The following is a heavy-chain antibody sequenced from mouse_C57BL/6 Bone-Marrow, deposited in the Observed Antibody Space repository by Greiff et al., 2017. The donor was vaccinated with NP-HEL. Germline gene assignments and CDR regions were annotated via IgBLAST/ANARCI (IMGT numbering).Heavy chain of an antibody. D-gene: IGHD1-1*01. J-gene: IGHJ4*01. CDR3: TTGGSSPYAMDY. V-gene: IGHV14-4*01. CDR1: GFNIKDDY. Sequence: DVQLQESGAELVRPGASVKLSCTVSGFNIKDDYMHWVKQRPEQGLEWIGWIDPENGATEYASKFQGKATITADTSSNTAYLQLSRLTSEDTAVYYCTTGGSSPYAMDYWGQGTSVTVSS. CDR2: IDPENGAT.